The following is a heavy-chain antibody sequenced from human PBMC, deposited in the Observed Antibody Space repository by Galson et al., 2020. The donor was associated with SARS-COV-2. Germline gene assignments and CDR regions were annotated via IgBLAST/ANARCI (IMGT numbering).Heavy chain of an antibody. CDR1: GGSISGSRYY. Sequence: SETLSLTCTVAGGSISGSRYYWVWIRQRPGKGLEWIGSIYYSGNTYYNSSPKRRVTMSVDTSKNQFSLELRSVTAADTAVYYCARPEISGFGEPPEEWGQGTLVTVSS. V-gene: IGHV4-39*01. CDR2: IYYSGNT. J-gene: IGHJ4*02. D-gene: IGHD3-10*01. CDR3: ARPEISGFGEPPEE.